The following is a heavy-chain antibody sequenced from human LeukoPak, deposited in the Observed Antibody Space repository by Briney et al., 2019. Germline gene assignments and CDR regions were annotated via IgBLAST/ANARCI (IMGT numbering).Heavy chain of an antibody. Sequence: ASVKVSCKASGYTFTSYGISWVRQAPGQGLEWMGGIIPIFGTANYAQKFQGRVTITTDESTSTAYMELSSLRSEDTAVYYCARAQFLEWLFHDAFDIWGQGTMVTVSS. CDR2: IIPIFGTA. CDR1: GYTFTSYG. J-gene: IGHJ3*02. CDR3: ARAQFLEWLFHDAFDI. V-gene: IGHV1-69*05. D-gene: IGHD3-3*01.